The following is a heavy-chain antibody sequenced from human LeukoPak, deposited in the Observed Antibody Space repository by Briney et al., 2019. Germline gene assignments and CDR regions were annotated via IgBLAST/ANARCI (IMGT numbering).Heavy chain of an antibody. D-gene: IGHD7-27*01. CDR2: IFYSGST. J-gene: IGHJ4*02. CDR1: GGSISSSSYY. Sequence: SETLSLTCTVPGGSISSSSYYWGWIRQPPGKGLEWIGSIFYSGSTYYNPSLKSRVTISVDTSKNQFSLKLSSVTAADTAVYYCARRRLTGDFDYWGQGTLVTVSS. V-gene: IGHV4-39*01. CDR3: ARRRLTGDFDY.